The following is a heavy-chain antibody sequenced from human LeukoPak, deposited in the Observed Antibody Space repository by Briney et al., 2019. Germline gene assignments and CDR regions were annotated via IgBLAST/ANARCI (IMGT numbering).Heavy chain of an antibody. D-gene: IGHD4-11*01. J-gene: IGHJ4*02. CDR2: ISSSSSYI. V-gene: IGHV3-21*05. CDR1: GFTFSSYS. CDR3: ARLTTSADY. Sequence: NSGGSLRLSCAASGFTFSSYSMNWVRQAPGKGLEWVSYISSSSSYIYYADSVKGRFTISRDNAKNSLYLQMNSLRAEDTAVYYCARLTTSADYWGQGTLVTVSS.